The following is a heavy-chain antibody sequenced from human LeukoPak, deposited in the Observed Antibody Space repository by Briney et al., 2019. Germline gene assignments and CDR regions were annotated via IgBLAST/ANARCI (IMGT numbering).Heavy chain of an antibody. J-gene: IGHJ4*02. CDR3: ARHQSGYNSVAPFDY. D-gene: IGHD5-24*01. Sequence: SETLSLTCTVSGGSISSSSYCWGWIRQPPGKGLEWIGSIYYSGSTYYNPSLKSRVTISVDTSKNQFSLKLSSVTAADTAVYYCARHQSGYNSVAPFDYWGQGTLVTVSS. CDR1: GGSISSSSYC. CDR2: IYYSGST. V-gene: IGHV4-39*01.